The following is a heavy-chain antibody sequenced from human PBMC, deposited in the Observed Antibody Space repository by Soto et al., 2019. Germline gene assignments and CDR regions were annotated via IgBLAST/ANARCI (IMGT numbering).Heavy chain of an antibody. CDR3: ARYMGSGGSCYSCWFDP. CDR2: IYYSGST. V-gene: IGHV4-61*01. J-gene: IGHJ5*02. D-gene: IGHD2-15*01. CDR1: GGSASSGSYY. Sequence: SETLSLTCTVSGGSASSGSYYWSWIRQPPGKGLEWIGYIYYSGSTNYNPSLKSRVTISVDTSKNQFSLKLSSVTAADTAVYYCARYMGSGGSCYSCWFDPWGQGPLVTVSS.